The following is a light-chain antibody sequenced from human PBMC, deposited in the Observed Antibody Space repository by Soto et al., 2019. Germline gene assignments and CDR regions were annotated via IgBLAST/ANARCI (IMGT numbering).Light chain of an antibody. CDR1: QSVSSW. CDR3: HQYNSYSPT. J-gene: IGKJ2*01. V-gene: IGKV1-5*01. CDR2: DAS. Sequence: IQMTQSRSTLSASVGDRVTITCRASQSVSSWLAWYQQRPGKAPKLLIYDASSLESGVPSRFSGSGSGTEVTLTISSLQPDDFATYYCHQYNSYSPTFGQGTKLEIK.